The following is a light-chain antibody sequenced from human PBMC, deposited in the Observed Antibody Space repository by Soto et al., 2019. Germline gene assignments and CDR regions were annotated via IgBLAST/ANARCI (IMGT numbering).Light chain of an antibody. CDR2: GAS. Sequence: DIKMTQSPSSLSASVGDRVTITCQASQDINSYLNWYKQKPGQAPKIMIYGASGLEVGVPSRFSGSGSGTHFTLTISGLQPEDIATYYCQQFGDLTFIFGQGTRLEIK. V-gene: IGKV1-33*01. CDR1: QDINSY. J-gene: IGKJ5*01. CDR3: QQFGDLTFI.